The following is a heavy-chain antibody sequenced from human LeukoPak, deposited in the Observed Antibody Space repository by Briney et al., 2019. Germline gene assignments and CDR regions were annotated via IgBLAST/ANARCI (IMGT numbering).Heavy chain of an antibody. J-gene: IGHJ6*02. D-gene: IGHD2-15*01. V-gene: IGHV4-59*08. Sequence: PSETLSLTCTVSGGSISSYYWSWIRQPPGKGLEWIGYIYYSGSTNYNPSLKSRVTISVDTSKSQFSLKLSSVTAADTAVYYCARGVVAANYYYYGMDVWGQGTTVTVSS. CDR3: ARGVVAANYYYYGMDV. CDR1: GGSISSYY. CDR2: IYYSGST.